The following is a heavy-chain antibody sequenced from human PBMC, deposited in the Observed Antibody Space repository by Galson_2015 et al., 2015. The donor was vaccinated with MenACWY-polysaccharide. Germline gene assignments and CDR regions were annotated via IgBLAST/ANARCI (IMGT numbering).Heavy chain of an antibody. CDR3: AREGSRIVFHAFDI. J-gene: IGHJ3*02. V-gene: IGHV3-33*01. D-gene: IGHD2-2*01. Sequence: LRLSCAASGSRFSNSGMHWVRQAPGKGLEWMAVIQYDGSNKVYADSVKGRFTISRDNSKNTVFLEMNTLGVEDTAVYYCAREGSRIVFHAFDIWGQGTMVTVSS. CDR1: GSRFSNSG. CDR2: IQYDGSNK.